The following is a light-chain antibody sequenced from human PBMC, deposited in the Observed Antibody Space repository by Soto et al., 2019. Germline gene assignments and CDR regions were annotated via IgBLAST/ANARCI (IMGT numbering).Light chain of an antibody. J-gene: IGLJ3*02. V-gene: IGLV2-23*01. CDR1: SSDVGSYNL. CDR2: EGS. CDR3: CAYAGTGAWV. Sequence: QSVLTQPASVSGSPGQSITISCTGTSSDVGSYNLVSWYQHHPGKAPKVMIYEGSKRPSGVSNRFSGSKSGNTASLTISGLQAEDEADYCCCAYAGTGAWVLGGGTKLTVL.